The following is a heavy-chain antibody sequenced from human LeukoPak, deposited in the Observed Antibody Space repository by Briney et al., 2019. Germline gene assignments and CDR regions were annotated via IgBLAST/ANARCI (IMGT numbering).Heavy chain of an antibody. V-gene: IGHV1-69*01. Sequence: SVKVSCKASGGTFSSYAISWVRQAPGQGLEWMGGIIPIFGTANYAQKFQGRVTITADESTSTAYMELSSLRSEDTAVYYCALSSRVVAISFDYWGQGTLVTVSS. CDR2: IIPIFGTA. CDR1: GGTFSSYA. D-gene: IGHD3-22*01. CDR3: ALSSRVVAISFDY. J-gene: IGHJ4*02.